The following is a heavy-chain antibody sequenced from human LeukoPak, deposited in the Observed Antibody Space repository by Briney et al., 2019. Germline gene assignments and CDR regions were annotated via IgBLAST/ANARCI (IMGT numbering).Heavy chain of an antibody. V-gene: IGHV1-18*04. CDR1: GYTFTGYY. CDR3: ARGHQRFTG. D-gene: IGHD2-8*02. Sequence: ASVKVSYKASGYTFTGYYMHWVRQAPGHGLEWIGWISVYNVNTNYVQKLQRRVTMTTDTCTSTAYRELSSLRSDEPAVYYCARGHQRFTGWGQGTLVTVS. CDR2: ISVYNVNT. J-gene: IGHJ4*02.